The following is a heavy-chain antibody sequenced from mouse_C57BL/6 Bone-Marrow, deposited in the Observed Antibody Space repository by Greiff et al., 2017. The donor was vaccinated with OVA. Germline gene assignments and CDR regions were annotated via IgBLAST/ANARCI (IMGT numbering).Heavy chain of an antibody. Sequence: EVKLMESGGGLVQPGGSLSLSCAASGFTFTDYYMSWVRQPPGKALEWLGFIRNKANGYTTEYSASVKGRFTISRDNSQSILYLQMNALRAEDSATYYCARCKLGSLFAYWGQGTLVTVSA. CDR3: ARCKLGSLFAY. CDR2: IRNKANGYTT. J-gene: IGHJ3*01. D-gene: IGHD4-1*01. V-gene: IGHV7-3*01. CDR1: GFTFTDYY.